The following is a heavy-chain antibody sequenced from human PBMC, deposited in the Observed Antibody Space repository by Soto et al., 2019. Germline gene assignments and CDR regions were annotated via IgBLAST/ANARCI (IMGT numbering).Heavy chain of an antibody. D-gene: IGHD3-22*01. Sequence: LSLTWAAYGRSLFSTYRVCNLLPPGKGLEWIGYIYYSGSTSYNPSLKSRVTISVDTSSNQFSLNLSSVTAADTARYYCARGGYFYIYYCDSWGQGTPVNVS. CDR1: GRSLFSTY. J-gene: IGHJ4*02. V-gene: IGHV4-59*01. CDR2: IYYSGST. CDR3: ARGGYFYIYYCDS.